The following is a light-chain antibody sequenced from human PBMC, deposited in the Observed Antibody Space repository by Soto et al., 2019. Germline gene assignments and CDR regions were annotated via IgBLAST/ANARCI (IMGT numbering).Light chain of an antibody. CDR1: QRVSNSW. CDR2: GAS. Sequence: EIVLTQSPGTLSLSPGERATLSCRASQRVSNSWLAWYQHKPGQAPRLLIYGASSRAAGIPDRFSGGGSGTDFTLTITRLEPEDSAVFYCQQYGSPPWPFGQGTKLEIK. CDR3: QQYGSPPWP. J-gene: IGKJ1*01. V-gene: IGKV3-20*01.